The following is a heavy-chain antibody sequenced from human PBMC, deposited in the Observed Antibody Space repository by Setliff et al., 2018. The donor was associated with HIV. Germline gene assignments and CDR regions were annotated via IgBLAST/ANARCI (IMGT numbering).Heavy chain of an antibody. V-gene: IGHV3-30*04. Sequence: GGSLRLSCVTSGFTFSRHAMHWVRQAPGKGLEWVTVISYDGKHKFYADSVKDRFTISRDSANTVSLQMNSLRVEDTAVYYCARDMTRRIVGSRRADAFDIWGQGTMVTVSS. CDR1: GFTFSRHA. J-gene: IGHJ3*02. CDR3: ARDMTRRIVGSRRADAFDI. CDR2: ISYDGKHK. D-gene: IGHD1-26*01.